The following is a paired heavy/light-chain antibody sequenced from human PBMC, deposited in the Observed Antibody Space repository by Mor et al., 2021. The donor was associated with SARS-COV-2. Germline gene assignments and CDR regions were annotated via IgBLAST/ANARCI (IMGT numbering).Light chain of an antibody. Sequence: QSALTQPASVSGSPGQSITISCIGTSSDVGGYKYVSWYQQHPGKAPKLMINDVSKRPSGVSNRFSGSKSGNTASLTISGLQAEDEADYYCSSYTSSNTWVFGGGTKLTVL. V-gene: IGLV2-14*03. J-gene: IGLJ3*02. CDR2: DVS. CDR1: SSDVGGYKY. CDR3: SSYTSSNTWV.
Heavy chain of an antibody. V-gene: IGHV3-33*08. CDR1: GFVFSNYG. Sequence: QVQLVESGGGVVQPGRSLRLSCAVSGFVFSNYGMHWIRQAPGKGLEWVAIIWADGNNKYYADSVKGRFTISRDNSKNTVYLQMNSLRVEDTAVYYCARDATLVRDYWGQGTLVTVSS. D-gene: IGHD3-10*01. CDR3: ARDATLVRDY. J-gene: IGHJ4*02. CDR2: IWADGNNK.